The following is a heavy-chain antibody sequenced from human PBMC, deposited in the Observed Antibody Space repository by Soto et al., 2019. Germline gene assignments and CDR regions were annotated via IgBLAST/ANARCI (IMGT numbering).Heavy chain of an antibody. CDR3: ARDLAGPSDY. CDR1: GGSISSGSYY. J-gene: IGHJ4*02. Sequence: QVQLQESGPGLVKPSETLFLTCTVSGGSISSGSYYWSWIRQPPGKGLEWIGNIYYNGRTNYKPSLKSRLTISIDTSKNQFSLRLSSVTAADTAVYYCARDLAGPSDYWGQGTLVTVSS. CDR2: IYYNGRT. V-gene: IGHV4-61*01. D-gene: IGHD3-16*01.